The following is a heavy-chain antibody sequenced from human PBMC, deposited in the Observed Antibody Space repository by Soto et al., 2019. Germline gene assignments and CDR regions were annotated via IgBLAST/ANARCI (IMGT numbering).Heavy chain of an antibody. D-gene: IGHD2-15*01. V-gene: IGHV3-15*01. CDR1: GFTLSSYS. CDR2: IKSKTDGGTT. CDR3: TTEAPEAYCSGGSCYRSNYYYYYGMDV. Sequence: PGGSLRLSCVASGFTLSSYSMNWVRQAPGKGLEWVGRIKSKTDGGTTDYAAPVKGRFTISRDDSKNTLYLQMNSLKTEDTAVYYCTTEAPEAYCSGGSCYRSNYYYYYGMDVWGQGTTVTVSS. J-gene: IGHJ6*02.